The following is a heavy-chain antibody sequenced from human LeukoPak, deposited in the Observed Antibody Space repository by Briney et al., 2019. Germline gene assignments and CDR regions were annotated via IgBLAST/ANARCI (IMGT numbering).Heavy chain of an antibody. V-gene: IGHV3-53*01. D-gene: IGHD4-17*01. CDR2: IYADGRT. Sequence: LSCAASGLTVSTNYFSWVRLAPGKGLEWVSVIYADGRTYYADSVKGRFTISRDNSRNTLSLQMYRLRAEDTAVYYCSRDPTSMVTMGDYWGQGTLVTVSS. CDR3: SRDPTSMVTMGDY. J-gene: IGHJ4*02. CDR1: GLTVSTNY.